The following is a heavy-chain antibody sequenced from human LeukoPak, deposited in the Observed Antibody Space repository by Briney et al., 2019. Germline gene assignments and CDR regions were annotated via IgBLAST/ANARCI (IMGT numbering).Heavy chain of an antibody. CDR1: GFTFSTYG. V-gene: IGHV3-30*18. Sequence: HPGGSLRLSCAASGFTFSTYGMHWVRQAPGKGLEWVAVISYDGSNKYYADSVKGRFTISRDNSKNTLYLQMNSLRAEDTAVYYCAKSGTRSSWSPRVKTYLDYWGQGTLVTVSS. D-gene: IGHD6-13*01. CDR3: AKSGTRSSWSPRVKTYLDY. J-gene: IGHJ4*02. CDR2: ISYDGSNK.